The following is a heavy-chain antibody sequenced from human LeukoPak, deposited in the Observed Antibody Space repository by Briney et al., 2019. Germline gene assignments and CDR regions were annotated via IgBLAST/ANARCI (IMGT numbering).Heavy chain of an antibody. Sequence: GGSLRLSCTASGFTFDDYSMHWVRQAPGKGLEWVSLISWDDYSTYYADSVKGRFTISRDNSKNTLYLQMNSLRAEDTAVYYCARDRGDYDPEYFQHWGQGTLVTVSS. CDR1: GFTFDDYS. D-gene: IGHD4-17*01. J-gene: IGHJ1*01. V-gene: IGHV3-43*01. CDR3: ARDRGDYDPEYFQH. CDR2: ISWDDYST.